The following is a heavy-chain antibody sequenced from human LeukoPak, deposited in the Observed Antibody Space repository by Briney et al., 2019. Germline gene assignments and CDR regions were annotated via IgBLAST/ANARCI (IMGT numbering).Heavy chain of an antibody. V-gene: IGHV4-39*07. CDR2: IYYSGST. J-gene: IGHJ5*02. D-gene: IGHD5-18*01. CDR3: ARDPNRGYSYGLNWFDP. Sequence: SETLSLTCTVSGGSISSSSYYWGWIRQPPGKGLEWIGSIYYSGSTYYNPSLKSRVTISVDTSKNQFSLKLSSVTAADTAVYYCARDPNRGYSYGLNWFDPWGQGTLVTVSS. CDR1: GGSISSSSYY.